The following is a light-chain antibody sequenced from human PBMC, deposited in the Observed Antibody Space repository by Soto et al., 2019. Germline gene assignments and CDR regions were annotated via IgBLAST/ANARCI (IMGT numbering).Light chain of an antibody. CDR2: GAS. CDR1: ESISNNY. J-gene: IGKJ1*01. V-gene: IGKV3-20*01. Sequence: VLTQSPGTVSLSPGERATLSCRASESISNNYLGWYQQKPGQAPRLLIYGASGRATGIPDRFSGSGSGTDFTLTISRLEPEDFALYYCQQYGVSPKRFGEGTTVEIK. CDR3: QQYGVSPKR.